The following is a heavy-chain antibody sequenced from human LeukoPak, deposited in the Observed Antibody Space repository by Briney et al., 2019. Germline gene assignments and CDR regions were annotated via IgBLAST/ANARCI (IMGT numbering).Heavy chain of an antibody. D-gene: IGHD2-21*02. V-gene: IGHV4-34*01. CDR1: GGSFSGYY. CDR3: ARGRYCGGDCLTRLNAFDI. J-gene: IGHJ3*02. Sequence: PETLSLTCAVYGGSFSGYYWSWIRQPPGKGLEWIGEINHSGSTNYNPSLKSRVTISVDTSKNQFSLKLSSVTAADTAVYYCARGRYCGGDCLTRLNAFDIWGQGTMVTVSS. CDR2: INHSGST.